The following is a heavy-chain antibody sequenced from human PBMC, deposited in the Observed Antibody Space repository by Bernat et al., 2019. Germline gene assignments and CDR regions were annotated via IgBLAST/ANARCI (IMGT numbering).Heavy chain of an antibody. CDR1: GGTFSSYA. CDR2: IIPIFGTA. V-gene: IGHV1-69*01. Sequence: QVQLVQSGAEVKKPGSSVKVSCKASGGTFSSYAISWVRQALGQGLEWMGGIIPIFGTANYAQKFQGRVTITADESTSTAYMELSSLRSEDTAVYYCARDLCSSTSCLFDYWGQGTLVTVSS. CDR3: ARDLCSSTSCLFDY. J-gene: IGHJ4*02. D-gene: IGHD2-2*01.